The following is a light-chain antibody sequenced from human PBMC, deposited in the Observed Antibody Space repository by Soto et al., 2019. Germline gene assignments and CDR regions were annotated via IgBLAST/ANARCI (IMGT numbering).Light chain of an antibody. Sequence: QSALTQPASVSGSPGQSITISCTGTSSDVGGYNYVSWYQQHPGKAPNLMIYDNSNRPSGVSNRFSGSTSGNTASLTISGLHAEDEADYYCSSYTSSSTLVFGGGTKLTVL. CDR2: DNS. J-gene: IGLJ2*01. CDR3: SSYTSSSTLV. CDR1: SSDVGGYNY. V-gene: IGLV2-14*01.